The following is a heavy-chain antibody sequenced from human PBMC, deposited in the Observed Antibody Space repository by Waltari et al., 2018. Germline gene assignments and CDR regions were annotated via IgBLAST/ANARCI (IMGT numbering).Heavy chain of an antibody. CDR2: VDPEDGET. J-gene: IGHJ3*02. D-gene: IGHD3-3*01. Sequence: EVQLVQSGAEVKKPGATVKISCKASGYTFTDYYMHWVQQAPGKGLEWMGRVDPEDGETIYAEKFQGRVTITADTSTDTAYMELSSLRSEDTAVYYCAKWTIFGGSRNDAFDIWGQGTMVTVSS. V-gene: IGHV1-69-2*01. CDR1: GYTFTDYY. CDR3: AKWTIFGGSRNDAFDI.